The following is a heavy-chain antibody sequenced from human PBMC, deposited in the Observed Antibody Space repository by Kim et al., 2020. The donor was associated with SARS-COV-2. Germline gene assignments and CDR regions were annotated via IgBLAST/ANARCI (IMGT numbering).Heavy chain of an antibody. J-gene: IGHJ6*01. Sequence: GGSLRLSCAASGFTFSSYGMHWVRQAPGKGLEWVAVISYDGSNKYYADSVKGRFTISRENSKNTLYLQMNSLRAEDTAVYYCAKAQITAIDYYYGMDVWG. D-gene: IGHD5-18*01. CDR2: ISYDGSNK. CDR3: AKAQITAIDYYYGMDV. V-gene: IGHV3-30*18. CDR1: GFTFSSYG.